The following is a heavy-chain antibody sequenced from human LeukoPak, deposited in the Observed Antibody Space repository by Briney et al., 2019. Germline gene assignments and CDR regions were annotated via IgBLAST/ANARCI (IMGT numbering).Heavy chain of an antibody. D-gene: IGHD4-17*01. CDR3: ARAKGDYVLRPVYHYYGMDV. CDR2: IKQDGSEK. Sequence: PGGSLRLSCAASGFTFSSYWMSWVRQAPGKGLEWVANIKQDGSEKYYVDSVKARFTISRDNAKNSLYLQMNSLRAEDTAVYYCARAKGDYVLRPVYHYYGMDVWGQGTTVTVSS. V-gene: IGHV3-7*01. CDR1: GFTFSSYW. J-gene: IGHJ6*02.